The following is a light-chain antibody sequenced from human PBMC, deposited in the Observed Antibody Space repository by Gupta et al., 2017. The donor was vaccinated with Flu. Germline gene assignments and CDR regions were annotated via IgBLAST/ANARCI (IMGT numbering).Light chain of an antibody. CDR1: QNIGNW. CDR3: QQYNSYLWT. J-gene: IGKJ1*01. CDR2: KAS. V-gene: IGKV1-5*03. Sequence: DIQMTQSPSTLSASVGDRVTITCRASQNIGNWLAWYQQKPGKAPNLLVYKASSLEGGVPSRFSGSGSGTEFTLTISSLQPDDFATYYCQQYNSYLWTFGQGTKVESK.